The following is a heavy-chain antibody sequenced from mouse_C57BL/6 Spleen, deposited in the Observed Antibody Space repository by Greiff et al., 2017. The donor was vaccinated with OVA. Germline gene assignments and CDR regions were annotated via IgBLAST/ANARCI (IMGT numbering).Heavy chain of an antibody. CDR2: IYPGSGNT. CDR1: GYTFTDYY. D-gene: IGHD2-1*01. CDR3: AREEDGNGYAMDY. Sequence: VHLVESGAELVRPGASVKLSCKASGYTFTDYYINWVKQRPGQGLEWIARIYPGSGNTYYNEKFKGKATLTAEKSSSTAYMQLSSLTSEDSAVYFCAREEDGNGYAMDYWGQGTSVTVSS. V-gene: IGHV1-76*01. J-gene: IGHJ4*01.